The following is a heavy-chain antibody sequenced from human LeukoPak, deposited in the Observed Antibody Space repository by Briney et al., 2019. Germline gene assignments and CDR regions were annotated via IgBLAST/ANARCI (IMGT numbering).Heavy chain of an antibody. Sequence: PSETLSLTCTVSGGSISSYYWSWIRQPPGKGLEWIGYIYYSGSTNYNPSLKSRVTISVDTSKNQFSLKLSSVTAADTAVYYCASWAAAGFLDLWGRGTLVTVSS. D-gene: IGHD6-13*01. J-gene: IGHJ2*01. CDR1: GGSISSYY. CDR3: ASWAAAGFLDL. V-gene: IGHV4-59*01. CDR2: IYYSGST.